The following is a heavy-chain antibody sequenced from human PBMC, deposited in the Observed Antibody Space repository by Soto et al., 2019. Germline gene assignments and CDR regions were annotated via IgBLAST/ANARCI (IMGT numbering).Heavy chain of an antibody. J-gene: IGHJ2*01. CDR3: ARFNWYFDL. Sequence: QVQLQESGPGLVKPSETLSLTCTVSGGSISSYYWSWIRQPPGKGLEWIGHIYYNGSTNYNPSLKSRVTISVDTSKNQFSLNLSSVTAADTAVYYCARFNWYFDLWGRGTLVSVSS. CDR1: GGSISSYY. V-gene: IGHV4-59*08. CDR2: IYYNGST.